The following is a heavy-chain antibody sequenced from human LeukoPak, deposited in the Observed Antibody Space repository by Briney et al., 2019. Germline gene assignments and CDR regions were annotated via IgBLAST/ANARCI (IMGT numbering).Heavy chain of an antibody. Sequence: PGGSLRLSCAGSGFTFINYGMIWVRQAPGKGLEWVSSVSGSGTSTHYADSVKGRFTISRDNSKNTLYLQMNSLRAEDTAVYYCAKDGPEGGLGHWGQGTLVTVSS. CDR1: GFTFINYG. J-gene: IGHJ4*02. CDR2: VSGSGTST. V-gene: IGHV3-23*01. CDR3: AKDGPEGGLGH. D-gene: IGHD6-25*01.